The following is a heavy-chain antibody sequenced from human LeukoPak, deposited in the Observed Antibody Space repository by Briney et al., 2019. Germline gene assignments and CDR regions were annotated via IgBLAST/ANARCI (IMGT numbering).Heavy chain of an antibody. V-gene: IGHV3-23*01. CDR2: MTGNGIP. CDR1: AFTFSNFA. J-gene: IGHJ4*02. CDR3: AKMSGHPAMAYHFDY. Sequence: GGSLRLSCAASAFTFSNFAMSWVRQAPGKGLEWVSCMTGNGIPYYADPVRGRFTISRDNSKNTLHLQMNSLRAEDTAIYYCAKMSGHPAMAYHFDYWGQGTLATVSS. D-gene: IGHD6-19*01.